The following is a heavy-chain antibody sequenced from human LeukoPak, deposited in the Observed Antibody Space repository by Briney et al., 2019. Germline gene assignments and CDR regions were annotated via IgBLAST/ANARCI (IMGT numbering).Heavy chain of an antibody. V-gene: IGHV4-59*11. CDR1: GGSTSSHY. Sequence: KTSETLSLTCTVSGGSTSSHYWSWIRQPPGKGLEWIGYIYYSGSTNYNPSLESRVTISVDTSKNQFSLKLSSVTAADTAVYYCARGGLRMDVWGQGTTVTVSS. CDR2: IYYSGST. J-gene: IGHJ6*02. CDR3: ARGGLRMDV.